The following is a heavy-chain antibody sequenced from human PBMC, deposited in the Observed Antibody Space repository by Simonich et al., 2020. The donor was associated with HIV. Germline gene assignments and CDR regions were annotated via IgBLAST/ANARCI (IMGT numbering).Heavy chain of an antibody. CDR2: INHSGSI. CDR3: AGVTGWAEY. CDR1: GGSFSGYY. V-gene: IGHV4-34*01. D-gene: IGHD7-27*01. Sequence: QVQLQQWGAGLLKPSETLSLTCAVYGGSFSGYYWSWIRQPPGKGLEWIGEINHSGSIHYNPSLKSRVTISVDSSKNQFSRKLSSVTAADTAVYYCAGVTGWAEYWGQGTLVTVSS. J-gene: IGHJ4*02.